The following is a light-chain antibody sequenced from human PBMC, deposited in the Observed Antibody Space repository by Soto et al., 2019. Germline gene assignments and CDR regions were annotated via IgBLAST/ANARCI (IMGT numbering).Light chain of an antibody. V-gene: IGLV2-8*01. CDR1: RSDVGGYNY. CDR3: SSYTSSSTRV. Sequence: QSALTQPPSASGSPGQSVTISCTGTRSDVGGYNYVSWYQQHPGKAPKLMIYEVSKRPSGVPDRFSGSKSGNTASLTISGLQAEDEADYYCSSYTSSSTRVFGGGTKLTVL. CDR2: EVS. J-gene: IGLJ3*02.